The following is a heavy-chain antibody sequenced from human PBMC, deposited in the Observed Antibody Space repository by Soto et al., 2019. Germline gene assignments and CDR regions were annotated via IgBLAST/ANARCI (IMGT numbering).Heavy chain of an antibody. CDR2: IYHSGST. Sequence: SETLSLTCAVSSGSISSSNWCSWVRQPPGKGLEWIGEIYHSGSTNYNPSLKSRVTISVDTSRNQVSLKLSSVTAADSAVYFCARARYQLLHPYYYGMDVWGQGTTVTVSS. D-gene: IGHD2-2*01. CDR1: SGSISSSNW. V-gene: IGHV4-4*02. CDR3: ARARYQLLHPYYYGMDV. J-gene: IGHJ6*02.